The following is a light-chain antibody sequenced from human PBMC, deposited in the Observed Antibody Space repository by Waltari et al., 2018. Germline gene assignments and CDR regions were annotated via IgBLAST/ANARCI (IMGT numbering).Light chain of an antibody. Sequence: DIQMTQSPSTLSTSVGDRVLLTCRASHSISSWLAWYQQIPGKAPKHLIYKASSLESWCPSRFSGSGSGTEFTLTISSLQPYDFATYYWQQYNSYGTFGQWTKLEIK. V-gene: IGKV1-5*03. J-gene: IGKJ1*01. CDR3: QQYNSYGT. CDR2: KAS. CDR1: HSISSW.